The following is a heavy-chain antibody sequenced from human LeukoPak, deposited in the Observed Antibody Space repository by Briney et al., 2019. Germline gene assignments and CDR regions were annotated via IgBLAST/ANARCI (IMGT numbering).Heavy chain of an antibody. CDR3: AREYCSSTSCYSYFNWFDP. Sequence: SVKVSCKASGGTFSSYAISWVRQAPGQGLEWMGGIIPIFGTANYAQKFQGRVTITADKSTSTAYMELGSLRSEDTAVYYCAREYCSSTSCYSYFNWFDPWGQGTLVTVSS. CDR2: IIPIFGTA. V-gene: IGHV1-69*06. J-gene: IGHJ5*02. D-gene: IGHD2-2*01. CDR1: GGTFSSYA.